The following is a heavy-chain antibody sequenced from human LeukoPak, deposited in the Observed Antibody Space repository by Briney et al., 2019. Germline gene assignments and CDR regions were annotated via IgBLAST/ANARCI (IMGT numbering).Heavy chain of an antibody. Sequence: SGGSLRLSCAASGLVFSTYTMSWVRQAPGKGLEWVSSTTPSTDSTNYADSVQGRFTISRDNAKKSAYLQMNSLRVEDTAIYYCAKTHGPYCSGGTCLDHYYYMDVWGKGTTVTVSS. D-gene: IGHD2-15*01. CDR3: AKTHGPYCSGGTCLDHYYYMDV. CDR2: TTPSTDST. CDR1: GLVFSTYT. J-gene: IGHJ6*03. V-gene: IGHV3-21*01.